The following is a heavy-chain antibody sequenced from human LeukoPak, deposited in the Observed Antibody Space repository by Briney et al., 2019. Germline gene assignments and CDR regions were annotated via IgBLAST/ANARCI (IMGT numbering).Heavy chain of an antibody. J-gene: IGHJ3*02. Sequence: PGGSLRLSCGPSVFSFIGSCMSWVRQAPRRGLEWVVRIKSNSDGGTTDSAAPVEGRFTISRDDSKNTLYLQMNSLETEDIAMYYCTTCGYDRCGAFDIWGQGTVVTVSS. V-gene: IGHV3-15*01. CDR2: IKSNSDGGTT. CDR1: VFSFIGSC. CDR3: TTCGYDRCGAFDI. D-gene: IGHD5-12*01.